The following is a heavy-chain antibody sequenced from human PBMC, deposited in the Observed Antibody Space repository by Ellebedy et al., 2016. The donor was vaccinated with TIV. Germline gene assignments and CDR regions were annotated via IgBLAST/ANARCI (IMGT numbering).Heavy chain of an antibody. CDR1: GDPISGSTYY. V-gene: IGHV4-39*07. J-gene: IGHJ4*02. CDR2: IYHSGST. CDR3: ARFLDY. Sequence: SETLSLXXSVSGDPISGSTYYWGWVRQPPGKGLEWLGEIYHSGSTNYNPSLKSRVTISVDKSKNQFSLKLNSVTAADTAIYYCARFLDYWGQGTLVTVSS.